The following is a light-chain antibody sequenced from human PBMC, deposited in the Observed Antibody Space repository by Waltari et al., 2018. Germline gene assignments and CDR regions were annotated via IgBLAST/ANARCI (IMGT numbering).Light chain of an antibody. CDR2: KVS. V-gene: IGKV1-5*03. Sequence: DFQLTQSPSTLSASVGDRVTITCRASHNINNWVAWYQQKPGKAPNLLIYKVSNLDVGVPSRFSGSGSGTQFTLTINSLQPDDFATYYCLQYYSYWTFGPGTKVEIK. CDR3: LQYYSYWT. J-gene: IGKJ1*01. CDR1: HNINNW.